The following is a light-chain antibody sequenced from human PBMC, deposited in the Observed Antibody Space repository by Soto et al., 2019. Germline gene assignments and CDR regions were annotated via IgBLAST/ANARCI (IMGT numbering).Light chain of an antibody. J-gene: IGKJ5*01. CDR2: AAS. CDR3: QQYDSPPT. Sequence: DIQMTQSPSSLSASVVYRVTITFQASQDIDNYLNWYQQKPGKAPKLLIHAASNLETGVPSRFSGSGSGTDFSFTISSLQPEDLATYYCQQYDSPPTFGQGTRLE. V-gene: IGKV1-33*01. CDR1: QDIDNY.